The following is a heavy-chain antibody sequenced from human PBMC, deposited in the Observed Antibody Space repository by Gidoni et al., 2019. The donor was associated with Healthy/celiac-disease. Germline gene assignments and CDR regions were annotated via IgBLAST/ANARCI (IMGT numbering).Heavy chain of an antibody. D-gene: IGHD4-17*01. J-gene: IGHJ3*02. CDR1: GGSISSYY. CDR2: IYYSGST. V-gene: IGHV4-59*01. Sequence: QVQLQESGPGLVKPSETLSLTCTVPGGSISSYYWSWIRQPPGKGLEWIGYIYYSGSTNYNPSLKSRVTISVDTSKNQFSLKLSSVTAADTAVYYCAREPLNDYGGNPDAFDIWGQGTMVTVSS. CDR3: AREPLNDYGGNPDAFDI.